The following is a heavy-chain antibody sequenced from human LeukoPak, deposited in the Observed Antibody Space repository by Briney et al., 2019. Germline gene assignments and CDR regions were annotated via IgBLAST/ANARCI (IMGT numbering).Heavy chain of an antibody. CDR3: ARGRNYYDSSGYSDY. J-gene: IGHJ4*02. CDR1: GGSSSGYY. D-gene: IGHD3-22*01. Sequence: PEALSHTRAVYGGSSSGYYWSWIRQPRWKGVEWVGEINHRGSTNYNPSIKSRVTISVDTSKNQFSLKLSSVTAGDTAVYYCARGRNYYDSSGYSDYWGQGTLVTVSS. CDR2: INHRGST. V-gene: IGHV4-34*01.